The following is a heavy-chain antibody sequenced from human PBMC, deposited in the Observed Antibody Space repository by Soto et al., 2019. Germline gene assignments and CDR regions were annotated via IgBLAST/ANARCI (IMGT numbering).Heavy chain of an antibody. V-gene: IGHV1-18*01. J-gene: IGHJ4*02. CDR1: GYTFTSYG. CDR3: ARDKYDFWSGYSTFDY. CDR2: ISAYNGNT. D-gene: IGHD3-3*01. Sequence: ASVKVSCKASGYTFTSYGISWVRQAPGQGLEWMGWISAYNGNTNYAQKLQCRVTMTTDTSTSTAYMELRSLRSDDTAVYYCARDKYDFWSGYSTFDYWGQGTLVTVSS.